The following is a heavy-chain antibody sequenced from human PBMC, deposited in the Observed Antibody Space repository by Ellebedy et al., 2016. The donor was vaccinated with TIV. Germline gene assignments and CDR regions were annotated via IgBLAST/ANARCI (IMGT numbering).Heavy chain of an antibody. V-gene: IGHV5-51*01. J-gene: IGHJ2*01. CDR1: GYSFTSYW. D-gene: IGHD2-15*01. CDR2: IYPGDSHT. Sequence: GESLKISCKSSGYSFTSYWIGWVRQMPGKGLEWMGIIYPGDSHTTYSPSFQGQVTMSADKSISTAYLQWSSLKASGTAMYYCARYSGGSYSNSDLWGRGTLVTVSS. CDR3: ARYSGGSYSNSDL.